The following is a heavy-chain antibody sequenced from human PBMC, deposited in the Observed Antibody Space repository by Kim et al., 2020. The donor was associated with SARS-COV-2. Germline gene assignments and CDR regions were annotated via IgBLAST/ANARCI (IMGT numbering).Heavy chain of an antibody. CDR3: ARGGFDITMIVVVITTPFDY. V-gene: IGHV4-34*01. CDR2: INHSGST. Sequence: SETLSLTCAVYGGSFSGYYWSWIRQPPGKGLEWIGEINHSGSTNYNPSLKSRVTISVDTSKNQFSLKLSSVTAADTAVYYCARGGFDITMIVVVITTPFDYWGQGTLVTVSS. CDR1: GGSFSGYY. D-gene: IGHD3-22*01. J-gene: IGHJ4*02.